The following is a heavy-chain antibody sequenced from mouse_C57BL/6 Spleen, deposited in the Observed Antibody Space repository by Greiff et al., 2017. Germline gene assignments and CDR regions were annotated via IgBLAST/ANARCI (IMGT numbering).Heavy chain of an antibody. CDR1: GYSITSGYY. J-gene: IGHJ4*01. CDR2: ISYDGSN. CDR3: ARGLLRYHAMDY. D-gene: IGHD1-1*01. Sequence: EVQLQESGPGLVKPSQSLSLTCSVTGYSITSGYYWNWIRQFPGNKLEWMGYISYDGSNNYNPSLKNRISITRDTSKNQFFLKLNSVTTEDTATYYCARGLLRYHAMDYWGQGTSVTVSS. V-gene: IGHV3-6*01.